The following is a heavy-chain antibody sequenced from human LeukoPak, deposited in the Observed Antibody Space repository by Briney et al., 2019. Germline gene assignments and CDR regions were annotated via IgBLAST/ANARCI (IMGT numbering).Heavy chain of an antibody. CDR2: IPYDGSNK. D-gene: IGHD3-10*01. V-gene: IGHV3-30*02. CDR1: GFTFNNYG. Sequence: QPGGSLRLSCAASGFTFNNYGMHWVRQAPGKGPEWVAFIPYDGSNKYYADSAKGRFTISRDNSKNTLYLQMNSLRAEDTAVYYCAKDEYYYGSVTSTFDFWGQGTMVTVSS. CDR3: AKDEYYYGSVTSTFDF. J-gene: IGHJ3*01.